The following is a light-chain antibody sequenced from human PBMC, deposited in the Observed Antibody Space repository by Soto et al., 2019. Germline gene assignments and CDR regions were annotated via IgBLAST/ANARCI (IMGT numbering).Light chain of an antibody. J-gene: IGKJ4*01. V-gene: IGKV3-20*01. CDR3: QQYGSSSLT. CDR1: QSVRSNF. CDR2: GAS. Sequence: EIVLTQSPGTLSLSPGDRATLSCRASQSVRSNFLAWYQQKPGQAPRLLIYGASNRATGIPDRFSGSGSGTDFTLTISRLEPEDFAVYYCQQYGSSSLTFGGGTKVDIK.